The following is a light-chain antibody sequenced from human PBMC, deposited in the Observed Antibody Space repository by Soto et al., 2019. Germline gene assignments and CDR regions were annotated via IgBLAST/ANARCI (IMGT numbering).Light chain of an antibody. Sequence: IVLTQSPGTLSLSPGERATLSCRASQSVSSSYLAWFQQKPGQAPRLLIYGASSRATAIPDRFSGSGSGTDFTLTISRREPEAFAVYYCQQYGSSPLCTFGQGTKLEIK. J-gene: IGKJ2*02. CDR2: GAS. CDR3: QQYGSSPLCT. V-gene: IGKV3-20*01. CDR1: QSVSSSY.